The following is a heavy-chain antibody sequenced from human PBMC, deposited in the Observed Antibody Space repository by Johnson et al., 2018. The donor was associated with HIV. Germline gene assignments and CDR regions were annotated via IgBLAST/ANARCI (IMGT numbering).Heavy chain of an antibody. Sequence: QVQLVESGGRVVQRGGSLRLSCEASGFTFKTFGILWVRQAPGKGLEWVSFIRHDGTSEYYADSVKGRFTISRDNSNNTLYLQMNSLRAEDTAVYYCARLSLRGSYGYKFGVGHDGSDIWGQGTLVTVSS. D-gene: IGHD3-16*01. V-gene: IGHV3-30*02. CDR2: IRHDGTSE. CDR1: GFTFKTFG. J-gene: IGHJ3*02. CDR3: ARLSLRGSYGYKFGVGHDGSDI.